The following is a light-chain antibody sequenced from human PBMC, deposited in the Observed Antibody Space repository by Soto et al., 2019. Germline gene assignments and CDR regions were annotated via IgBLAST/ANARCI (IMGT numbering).Light chain of an antibody. CDR3: QQANSFPIT. Sequence: DIQMTQSPSSVSASVGDRVTITCRASQYISSWLAWYQQKPGKAPKFLISAASSLQSGVPSRFSGSGSGTEFTLTISSLQPEDFATYYCQQANSFPITFGQGTRLEIK. V-gene: IGKV1-12*01. CDR1: QYISSW. CDR2: AAS. J-gene: IGKJ5*01.